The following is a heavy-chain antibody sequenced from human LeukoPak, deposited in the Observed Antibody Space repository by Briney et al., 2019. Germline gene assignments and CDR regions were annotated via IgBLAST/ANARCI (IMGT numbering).Heavy chain of an antibody. CDR3: AREELREFDY. CDR1: GGSISSYY. Sequence: SETLSLTCTVSGGSISSYYWSWIRQPPGKGLEWIGYIYYSGGTNYNPSLKSRVTISVDTSKNQFSLKLSSVTAADTAVYYCAREELREFDYWGQGTLVTVSS. J-gene: IGHJ4*02. V-gene: IGHV4-59*01. CDR2: IYYSGGT. D-gene: IGHD1-7*01.